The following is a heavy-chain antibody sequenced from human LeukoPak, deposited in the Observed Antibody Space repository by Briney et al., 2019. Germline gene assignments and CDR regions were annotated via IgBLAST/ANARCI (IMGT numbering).Heavy chain of an antibody. CDR3: ARATAPYYYYYMDV. CDR1: GFTFSRYG. CDR2: ISYDGSNK. V-gene: IGHV3-30*04. D-gene: IGHD4-17*01. Sequence: GGSLRLSCAASGFTFSRYGMHWVRQAPGKGLEWVTAISYDGSNKYYADSVKGRFTISRDNAKNSLYLQMNSLRAEDTAVYYCARATAPYYYYYMDVWGKGTTVTISS. J-gene: IGHJ6*03.